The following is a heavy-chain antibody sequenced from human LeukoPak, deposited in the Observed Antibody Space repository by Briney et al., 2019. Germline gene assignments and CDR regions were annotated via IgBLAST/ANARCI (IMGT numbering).Heavy chain of an antibody. CDR3: SSGQQGYYYDSSGYPATFDY. CDR2: IYTSGGT. J-gene: IGHJ4*02. Sequence: SETLSLTCTVSGGSISGYYWSWIRQPAGKGLEWIGRIYTSGGTNYNPSFKSRVTMSVDTSKNQFSLELNSVTAAATDESVRSSGQQGYYYDSSGYPATFDYWGQGTLVTVPS. V-gene: IGHV4-4*07. CDR1: GGSISGYY. D-gene: IGHD3-22*01.